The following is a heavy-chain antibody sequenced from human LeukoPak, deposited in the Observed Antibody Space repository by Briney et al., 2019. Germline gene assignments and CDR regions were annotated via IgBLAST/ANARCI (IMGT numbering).Heavy chain of an antibody. D-gene: IGHD3-10*01. CDR2: LYTNGST. CDR3: ARDLGGFGESPPDYYYCMDV. J-gene: IGHJ6*03. Sequence: SETLSLTCTVSGGSISSYYWSWIRQPAGKGLEWIGRLYTNGSTNYNPSLKSRVTMSGDTSKNQLSLKLYSVSAADTAVYYCARDLGGFGESPPDYYYCMDVWGKGTTVTVSS. CDR1: GGSISSYY. V-gene: IGHV4-4*07.